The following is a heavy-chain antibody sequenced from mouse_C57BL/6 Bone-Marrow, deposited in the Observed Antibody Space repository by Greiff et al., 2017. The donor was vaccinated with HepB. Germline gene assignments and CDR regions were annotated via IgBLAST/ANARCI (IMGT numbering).Heavy chain of an antibody. CDR1: GFSLTSYG. V-gene: IGHV2-6-1*01. Sequence: VQRVESGPGLVAPSQSLSITCTVSGFSLTSYGVHWVRQPPGKGLEWLVVIWSDGSTTYNSALKSRLSISKDNSKSQVFLKMNSLQTDDTAMYYCARHTGYDLYAMDYWGQGTSVTVSS. CDR2: IWSDGST. J-gene: IGHJ4*01. D-gene: IGHD2-3*01. CDR3: ARHTGYDLYAMDY.